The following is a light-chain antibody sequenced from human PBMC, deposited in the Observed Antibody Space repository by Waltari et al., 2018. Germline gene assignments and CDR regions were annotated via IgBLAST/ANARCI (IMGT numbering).Light chain of an antibody. CDR2: RDT. J-gene: IGLJ2*01. CDR1: HIGSRS. Sequence: SYELIQPPSVSVALGQTARLACGTDHIGSRSVHWYQQRPGQAPVLVIYRDTNRPSGIPERFSGSNSGNTATLTISTVQVGDEADYYCQVWDSRTADVIFGGGTKLTVL. CDR3: QVWDSRTADVI. V-gene: IGLV3-9*01.